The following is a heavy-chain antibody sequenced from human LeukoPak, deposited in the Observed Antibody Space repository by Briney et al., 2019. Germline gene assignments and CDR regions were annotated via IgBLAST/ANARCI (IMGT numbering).Heavy chain of an antibody. CDR1: GGSISSYS. CDR2: IYYSGST. CDR3: ARHLWRGGTTDSFDI. D-gene: IGHD3-10*01. Sequence: SETLSLTCTVSGGSISSYSWSWIRQPPGRGLEWIGYIYYSGSTNYNPSLKSRLTISVDTSKNQFSLKLSSVTAADTAVYYCARHLWRGGTTDSFDIWGQGAMVSVSS. V-gene: IGHV4-59*08. J-gene: IGHJ3*02.